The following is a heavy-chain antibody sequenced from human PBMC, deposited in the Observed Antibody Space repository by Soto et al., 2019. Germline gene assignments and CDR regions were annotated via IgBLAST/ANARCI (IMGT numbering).Heavy chain of an antibody. Sequence: PGGSLRLSCAASGFTFSSYGMHWVRQAPGKGLEWVAVISYDGSNKYYADSVKGRFTISRDNSKNTLYLQMNSLRAEDTAVYYCAKGRIVGATTSFDYWGQGTLVTVSS. V-gene: IGHV3-30*18. J-gene: IGHJ4*02. CDR2: ISYDGSNK. CDR1: GFTFSSYG. D-gene: IGHD1-26*01. CDR3: AKGRIVGATTSFDY.